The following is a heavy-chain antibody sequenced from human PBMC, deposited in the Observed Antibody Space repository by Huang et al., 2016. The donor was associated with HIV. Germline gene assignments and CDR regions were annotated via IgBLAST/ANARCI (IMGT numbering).Heavy chain of an antibody. J-gene: IGHJ4*02. V-gene: IGHV1-69*01. CDR1: GDSFTSLP. CDR3: ATSTPMLGESGGWSGKVVITENVPYVD. CDR2: FARMLVSA. D-gene: IGHD3-22*01. Sequence: QVHLVQSGAEVKKPGSSVKVSCKASGDSFTSLPINWVRQAPGQGLEWMAGFARMLVSATSAQKFRGRGTISADESTSPSYMELSRLRSDDTAMYYCATSTPMLGESGGWSGKVVITENVPYVDWGQGTLVTVSS.